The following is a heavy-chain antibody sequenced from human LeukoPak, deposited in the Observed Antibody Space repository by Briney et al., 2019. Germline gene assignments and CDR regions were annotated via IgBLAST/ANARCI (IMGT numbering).Heavy chain of an antibody. V-gene: IGHV1-18*01. Sequence: ASVKVSCKASGYTFTSYGISWVRQAPGQGREWMGWISAYNGNTNYAQKLQGRVTMTTDTSTSTAYMELRSLRSDDTAVYYCARDGYYDFWSGYYTGDYYMDVWGKGTTVTVSS. CDR1: GYTFTSYG. J-gene: IGHJ6*03. D-gene: IGHD3-3*01. CDR2: ISAYNGNT. CDR3: ARDGYYDFWSGYYTGDYYMDV.